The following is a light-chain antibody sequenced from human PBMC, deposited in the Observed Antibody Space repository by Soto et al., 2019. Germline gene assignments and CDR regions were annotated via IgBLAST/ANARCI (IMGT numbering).Light chain of an antibody. Sequence: QSALTQPASVSGSPGQSITMSCTGTSSDVGGYNFVSWYQQLPGKAPKLMIYDVSDRPSGVSNRFSGSKSGNTASLTISGLQAEDEADYYSSSSTSSSTVVFGGGTKLTVL. CDR2: DVS. V-gene: IGLV2-14*01. CDR1: SSDVGGYNF. J-gene: IGLJ2*01. CDR3: SSSTSSSTVV.